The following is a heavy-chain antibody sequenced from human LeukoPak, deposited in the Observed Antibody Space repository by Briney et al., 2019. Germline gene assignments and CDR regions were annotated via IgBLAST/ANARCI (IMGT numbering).Heavy chain of an antibody. Sequence: ASVKVSCKASGYTFTNYAITWVRQAPGQGLEWMGWISGNNDNPNYAQKFQGRVSMTADTPTSTAYMELRSLRSDDTAVYYCARVGGSYSLGTRFDPWGQGTLVTVSS. CDR3: ARVGGSYSLGTRFDP. CDR2: ISGNNDNP. CDR1: GYTFTNYA. J-gene: IGHJ5*02. D-gene: IGHD1-26*01. V-gene: IGHV1-18*01.